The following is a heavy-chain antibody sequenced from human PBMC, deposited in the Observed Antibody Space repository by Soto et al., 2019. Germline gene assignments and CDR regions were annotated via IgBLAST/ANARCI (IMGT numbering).Heavy chain of an antibody. V-gene: IGHV4-39*01. CDR1: GGSISSSDYY. CDR3: ARQLPPAAYYYYDMDV. CDR2: IYYSGST. J-gene: IGHJ6*02. Sequence: SETLSLTCTVSGGSISSSDYYWGWIRQPPGKGLEWIGSIYYSGSTYYNPSLKSRVTISVDTSKNQFSLKLSSVTAADTAVYYCARQLPPAAYYYYDMDVWGQGTTVTVSS. D-gene: IGHD2-2*01.